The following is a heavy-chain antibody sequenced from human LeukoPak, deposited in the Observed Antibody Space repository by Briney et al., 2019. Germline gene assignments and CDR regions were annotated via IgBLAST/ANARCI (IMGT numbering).Heavy chain of an antibody. D-gene: IGHD2-21*01. J-gene: IGHJ3*02. CDR3: ARSDPPGPI. CDR2: LYSGGNT. Sequence: GGSLRLSCAASGFSVSSNKMNWVRQAPGKGLEWVSVLYSGGNTYYADSVKGRFTISRDNSKNTVYLQMNSLRAEDTAVYYCARSDPPGPIWGQGTMVTVSS. V-gene: IGHV3-53*01. CDR1: GFSVSSNK.